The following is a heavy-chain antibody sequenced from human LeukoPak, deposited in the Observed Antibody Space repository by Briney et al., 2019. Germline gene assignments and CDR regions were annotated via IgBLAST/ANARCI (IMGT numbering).Heavy chain of an antibody. CDR1: GFTFSSYS. CDR2: ISSSSSYI. Sequence: GGSLRLSCAASGFTFSSYSMNWVRQAPGKGLEWVSSISSSSSYIYYADSVKGRFTISRDNAKNSLYLQMNSLRAEDTAVYYYAREGRDLKDYYYYYGMDVWGQGTTVTVSS. V-gene: IGHV3-21*01. CDR3: AREGRDLKDYYYYYGMDV. J-gene: IGHJ6*02.